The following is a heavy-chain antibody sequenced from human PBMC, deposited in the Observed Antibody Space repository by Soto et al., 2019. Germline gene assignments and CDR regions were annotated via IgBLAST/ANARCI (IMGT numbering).Heavy chain of an antibody. CDR1: GFTFSSYA. D-gene: IGHD3-10*01. Sequence: GGSLRLSCAASGFTFSSYAMHWVRQAPGKGLEWVSAISGSGGSTYYADSVKGRFTISRDNSKNTLYLQMNSLRAEDTAVYYCARHPNPNYGSGSYYMDVWGKGTTVTVSS. J-gene: IGHJ6*03. V-gene: IGHV3-23*01. CDR2: ISGSGGST. CDR3: ARHPNPNYGSGSYYMDV.